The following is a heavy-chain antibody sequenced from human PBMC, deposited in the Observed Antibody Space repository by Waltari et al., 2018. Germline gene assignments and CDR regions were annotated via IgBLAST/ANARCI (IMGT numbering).Heavy chain of an antibody. CDR3: ARMVRGVIAFDY. V-gene: IGHV3-33*08. CDR1: GFTFSSYG. Sequence: QVQLVESGGGVVQPGSSLRLSCAASGFTFSSYGMHWVRQAPGKGLEWVAVIWYDGSNKYYADSVKGRFTISRDNSKNTLYLQMNSLRAEDTAMYYCARMVRGVIAFDYWGQGTLVTVSS. J-gene: IGHJ4*02. D-gene: IGHD3-10*01. CDR2: IWYDGSNK.